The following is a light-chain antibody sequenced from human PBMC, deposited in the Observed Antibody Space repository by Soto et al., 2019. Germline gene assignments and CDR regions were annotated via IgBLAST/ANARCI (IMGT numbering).Light chain of an antibody. CDR1: QDISSH. CDR3: QQLTNSPLT. J-gene: IGKJ4*01. Sequence: DVQLTQSPSFLSASVGDRVTITCRASQDISSHLAWYRQKAGKAPKLLIYAASTLHSGVPSRFSGSGSGTEFSLTISSLQPEDFAAYYCQQLTNSPLTFGGGTTVQIK. CDR2: AAS. V-gene: IGKV1-9*01.